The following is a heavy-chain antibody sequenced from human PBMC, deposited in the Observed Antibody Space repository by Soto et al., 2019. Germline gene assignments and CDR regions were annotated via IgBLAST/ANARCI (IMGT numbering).Heavy chain of an antibody. CDR3: ARGASGYDEGDYYYYYGMDV. CDR1: GYTFTSDD. CDR2: MNPNSGNT. D-gene: IGHD5-12*01. J-gene: IGHJ6*02. V-gene: IGHV1-8*01. Sequence: ASVKFSGKASGYTFTSDDINWVRQATGQGLEWMGWMNPNSGNTGYAQKFQGRVTMTRNTSISTAYMELSSLRSEDTAVYYCARGASGYDEGDYYYYYGMDVWGQGTTVTVSS.